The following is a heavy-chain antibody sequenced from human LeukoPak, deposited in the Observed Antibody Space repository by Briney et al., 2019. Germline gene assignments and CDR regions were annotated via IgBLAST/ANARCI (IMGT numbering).Heavy chain of an antibody. CDR3: ARDLAIAAAPYGMDV. Sequence: GASVKVSCKASGYTFTRYYLHWVRQAPGQGLEWMGIINPGGGRTNNAQQLQGRVTMTRDTSTSTVYMQLSSLRSEDTAVYYCARDLAIAAAPYGMDVWGQGTTVTVSS. J-gene: IGHJ6*02. D-gene: IGHD6-13*01. CDR2: INPGGGRT. V-gene: IGHV1-46*04. CDR1: GYTFTRYY.